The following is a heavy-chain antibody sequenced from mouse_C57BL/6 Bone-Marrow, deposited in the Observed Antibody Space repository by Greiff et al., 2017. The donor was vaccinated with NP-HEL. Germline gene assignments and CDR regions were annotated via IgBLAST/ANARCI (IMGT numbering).Heavy chain of an antibody. V-gene: IGHV1-82*01. Sequence: VQLQQSGPELVKPGASVKISCKASGYAFSSSWMNWVKQRPGKGLEWIGRIYPGDGDTKYNGKFKGKATLTADKSSSTAYMQLSSLTSEDSAVYFCARKGYYYGSSYWYFDVWGTGTTVTVSS. D-gene: IGHD1-1*01. CDR3: ARKGYYYGSSYWYFDV. CDR1: GYAFSSSW. J-gene: IGHJ1*03. CDR2: IYPGDGDT.